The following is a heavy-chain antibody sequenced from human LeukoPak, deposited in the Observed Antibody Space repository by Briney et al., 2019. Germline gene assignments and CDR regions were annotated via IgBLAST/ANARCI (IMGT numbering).Heavy chain of an antibody. CDR3: ARHGSGSYYLIQRRDNWFDP. V-gene: IGHV4-39*07. J-gene: IGHJ5*02. CDR1: GGSISSSSYY. Sequence: PSETLSLTCTVSGGSISSSSYYWGWIRQPPGKGLEWIGSIYYSGSTYYNPSLKSRVTISVDTSKNQFSLKLSSVTAADTAVYYCARHGSGSYYLIQRRDNWFDPWGQGALVTVSS. D-gene: IGHD3-10*01. CDR2: IYYSGST.